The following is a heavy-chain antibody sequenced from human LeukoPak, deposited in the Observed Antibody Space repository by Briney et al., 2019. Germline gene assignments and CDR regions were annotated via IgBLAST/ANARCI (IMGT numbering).Heavy chain of an antibody. CDR1: GFTFDDYA. Sequence: SGGSLRLSCAASGFTFDDYAMHWVRQAPGKGLEWVSAISGSGGSTYYADSVKGRFTISRDNSKNTLYLQMNSLRAEDTAVYYCAKDGLEYSSSSGDYWGQGTLVTVSS. J-gene: IGHJ4*02. CDR2: ISGSGGST. D-gene: IGHD6-6*01. V-gene: IGHV3-23*01. CDR3: AKDGLEYSSSSGDY.